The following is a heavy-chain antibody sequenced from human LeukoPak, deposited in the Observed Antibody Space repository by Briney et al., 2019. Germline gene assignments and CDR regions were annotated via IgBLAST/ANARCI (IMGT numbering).Heavy chain of an antibody. Sequence: GGSLRLSCAASGFTFSSYCMNWVRQAPGKGREWVSSISSSSSYIYYADSVKGRFTISRDNAKNSLYLQMNSLRAEDTAVYYCARDERYFDWVHDAFDIWGQGTMVTVSS. CDR2: ISSSSSYI. CDR1: GFTFSSYC. D-gene: IGHD3-9*01. CDR3: ARDERYFDWVHDAFDI. V-gene: IGHV3-21*01. J-gene: IGHJ3*02.